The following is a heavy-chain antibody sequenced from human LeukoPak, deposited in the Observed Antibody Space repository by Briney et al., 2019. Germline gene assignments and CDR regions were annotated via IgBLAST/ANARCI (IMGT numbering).Heavy chain of an antibody. Sequence: SETLSLTCTVSGGSISSSSYYWGWIRQPPGKGLEWIGSIYYSGSTYYNPSLKSRVTISVDTSKNQFSLKLSSVTAADTAVYYCARDYYGSGSYSLFDYWGQGTLVTVSS. CDR2: IYYSGST. D-gene: IGHD3-10*01. V-gene: IGHV4-39*07. CDR3: ARDYYGSGSYSLFDY. J-gene: IGHJ4*02. CDR1: GGSISSSSYY.